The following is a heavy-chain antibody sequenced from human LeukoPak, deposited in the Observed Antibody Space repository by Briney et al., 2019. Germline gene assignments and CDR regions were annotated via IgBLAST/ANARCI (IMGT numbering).Heavy chain of an antibody. CDR3: ARDSPEYYYDSSDGY. J-gene: IGHJ4*02. V-gene: IGHV1-46*01. CDR2: INPSSDST. D-gene: IGHD3-22*01. Sequence: ASVKVSCKASGYTFTSYYMHWVRQAPGQGLEWMGIINPSSDSTSYAQKFQGRVTMTKDTSTSTVYMELSSLRSEDTAVYYCARDSPEYYYDSSDGYWGQGTLATVSS. CDR1: GYTFTSYY.